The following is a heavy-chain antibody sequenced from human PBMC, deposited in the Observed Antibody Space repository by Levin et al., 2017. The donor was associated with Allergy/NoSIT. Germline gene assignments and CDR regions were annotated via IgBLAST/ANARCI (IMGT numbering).Heavy chain of an antibody. D-gene: IGHD3-3*01. CDR3: ARGPYYDFWGGANWFDP. CDR2: IYYSGNR. J-gene: IGHJ5*02. Sequence: ASETLSLTCTVSGGSVSSGPYYWSWIRQPPGKGLEWIGYIYYSGNRNYNPSLKSRVTTSLDTSKNQFSLKLRSVTAADTAVYYCARGPYYDFWGGANWFDPWGQGTLVTVSS. V-gene: IGHV4-61*01. CDR1: GGSVSSGPYY.